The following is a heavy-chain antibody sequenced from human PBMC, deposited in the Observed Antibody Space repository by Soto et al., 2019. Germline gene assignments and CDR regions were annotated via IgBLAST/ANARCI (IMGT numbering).Heavy chain of an antibody. CDR1: GYTFTSYG. CDR3: ARGLYCSGGSCYSSYYYYGMDV. J-gene: IGHJ6*02. Sequence: ASVKVSCKASGYTFTSYGSSWVRQAPGQGREGMGWISAYNGNTNYAQKLQGRVTMTTDTSTSTAYMELRSLRSDDTAVYYCARGLYCSGGSCYSSYYYYGMDVWGQGTTVTVSS. CDR2: ISAYNGNT. V-gene: IGHV1-18*01. D-gene: IGHD2-15*01.